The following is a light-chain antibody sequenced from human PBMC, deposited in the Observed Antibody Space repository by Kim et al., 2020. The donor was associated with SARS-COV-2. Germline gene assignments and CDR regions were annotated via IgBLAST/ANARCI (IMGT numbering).Light chain of an antibody. CDR1: NSDVGAYNF. V-gene: IGLV2-14*04. CDR3: SSYTTISTFV. Sequence: GQSITISCTGTNSDVGAYNFVSWYQQHPGKAPKLKIFDVSKRPSGVSNRFSGSKSGNTASLTISGLQAEDEADYYCSSYTTISTFVFGPGTKVTVL. J-gene: IGLJ1*01. CDR2: DVS.